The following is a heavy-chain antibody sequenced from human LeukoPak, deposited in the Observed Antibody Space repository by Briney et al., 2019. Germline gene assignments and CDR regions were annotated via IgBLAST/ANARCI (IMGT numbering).Heavy chain of an antibody. CDR1: GFTVSSKY. D-gene: IGHD6-19*01. CDR2: IYSGGNT. J-gene: IGHJ4*02. V-gene: IGHV3-66*01. CDR3: ASGIEVGPIYFDY. Sequence: GGALRLSCAASGFTVSSKYMSWVRQAPGKGLEWVSVIYSGGNTYYADSVKGRFTISRDNSKNTVNLQMNSLRAEDTAVYYCASGIEVGPIYFDYWGQGTLVTVSS.